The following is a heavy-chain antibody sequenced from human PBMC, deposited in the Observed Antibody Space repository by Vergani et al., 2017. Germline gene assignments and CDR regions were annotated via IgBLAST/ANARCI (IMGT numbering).Heavy chain of an antibody. Sequence: QLHLQESGPGLVKPSETLSLTCTVSGGSISSGDYYWSWIRQPPGKGLEWIGYIYYSGSTYYNPSLKSRVTISVDTSKNQFSLKLSSVTAADMAVYYCARESTRARRGYFDLWGRGTLVTVSS. J-gene: IGHJ2*01. CDR1: GGSISSGDYY. CDR2: IYYSGST. V-gene: IGHV4-30-4*08. D-gene: IGHD6-6*01. CDR3: ARESTRARRGYFDL.